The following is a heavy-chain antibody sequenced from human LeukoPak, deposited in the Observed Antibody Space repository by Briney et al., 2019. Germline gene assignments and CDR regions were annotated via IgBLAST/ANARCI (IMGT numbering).Heavy chain of an antibody. CDR3: ARAVRDGYKPYNWFDP. J-gene: IGHJ5*02. CDR2: IIPIFGTA. V-gene: IGHV1-69*05. Sequence: EASVKVSCKASGGTFSSYAISLVRQAPGQGLEWMGGIIPIFGTANYAQKFQGRVTITTDESTSIAYMELSSLRSEDTAVYYCARAVRDGYKPYNWFDPWGQGTLVTVSP. CDR1: GGTFSSYA. D-gene: IGHD5-24*01.